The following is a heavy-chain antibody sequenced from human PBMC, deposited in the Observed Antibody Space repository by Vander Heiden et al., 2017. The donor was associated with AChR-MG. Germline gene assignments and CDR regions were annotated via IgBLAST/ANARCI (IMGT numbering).Heavy chain of an antibody. CDR2: ISGSGGST. CDR1: GCNFSSYA. D-gene: IGHD3-10*01. CDR3: AKDGAYGSGSYYY. Sequence: EVQLLESGGGLVQAGGSLRLSCAAAGCNFSSYAMSWFRQAPGKGLEWVSAISGSGGSTYYADSVKGRFTISRDNSKNTLYLQMNSLRAEDTAVYYCAKDGAYGSGSYYYWGQGTLVTVSS. V-gene: IGHV3-23*01. J-gene: IGHJ4*02.